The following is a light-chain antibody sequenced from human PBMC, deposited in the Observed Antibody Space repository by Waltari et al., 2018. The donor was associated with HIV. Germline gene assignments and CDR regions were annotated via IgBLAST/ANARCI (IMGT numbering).Light chain of an antibody. CDR2: KVS. V-gene: IGKV2-30*01. J-gene: IGKJ1*01. CDR3: MQGTHWPPGT. CDR1: QSLVYSDGNTF. Sequence: DVVMTQSPLSLSVTLGQPASISCRSSQSLVYSDGNTFLNWFQQRPGQSPRRLIYKVSKRDSGVPDRVSGSGAGTDFTLKISRVEADDVGVYYCMQGTHWPPGTFGQGTKVEIK.